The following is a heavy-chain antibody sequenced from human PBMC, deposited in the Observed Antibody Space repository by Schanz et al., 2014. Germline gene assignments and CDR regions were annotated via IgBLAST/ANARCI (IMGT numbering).Heavy chain of an antibody. D-gene: IGHD1-1*01. J-gene: IGHJ4*02. V-gene: IGHV3-23*01. CDR1: RLKFSSYA. CDR3: VKLPGATGTTSHLYY. CDR2: ISDSGDLT. Sequence: EVQLMEKGGGRVEKGTKLRLSCAASRLKFSSYAMSWVRQAPGKGLEWVSAISDSGDLTYYADSVKGRFTISRDNAKYTRYLQMNSLRAEDTAVYYCVKLPGATGTTSHLYYWGQGTLVAVSS.